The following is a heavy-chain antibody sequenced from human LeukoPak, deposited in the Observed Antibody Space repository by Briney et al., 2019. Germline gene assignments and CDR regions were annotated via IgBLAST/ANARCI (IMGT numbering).Heavy chain of an antibody. V-gene: IGHV3-20*04. Sequence: GGSLRLSCAASGFTFDDYGMSWVRQAPGKGLEWVSGINWNGGSTGYADSVKGRFTISRDNAKNSLYLQMNSLRAEDTALYYCARDLGYSSGWYARRGFDYWGRGTLVTVSS. D-gene: IGHD6-19*01. J-gene: IGHJ4*02. CDR1: GFTFDDYG. CDR3: ARDLGYSSGWYARRGFDY. CDR2: INWNGGST.